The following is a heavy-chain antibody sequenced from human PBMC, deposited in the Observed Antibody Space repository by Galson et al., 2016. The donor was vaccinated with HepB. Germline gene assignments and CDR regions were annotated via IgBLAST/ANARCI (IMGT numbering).Heavy chain of an antibody. CDR1: GGSISSSNW. D-gene: IGHD3-22*01. CDR2: IYRGGST. CDR3: ARGGDYDSSGRFDY. V-gene: IGHV4-4*02. J-gene: IGHJ4*02. Sequence: LSLTCAVSGGSISSSNWWSWVRQPPGKGLEWIGEIYRGGSTSYNPSLKSRVTISVDKSKNQFSLKLSSVTAADTAVYYCARGGDYDSSGRFDYWGQGTLVTVSS.